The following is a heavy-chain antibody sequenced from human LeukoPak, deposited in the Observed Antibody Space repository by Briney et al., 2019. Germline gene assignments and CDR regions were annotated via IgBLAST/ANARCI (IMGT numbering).Heavy chain of an antibody. Sequence: SETLSLTCTVSGGSISSSSYYWGWIRQPPGKGLEWIGSIYYSGSPYYNPSLKSRVTISVDTSKNQFSLKLSSVTAAGTAVYYCARRDDGSYAFDIWGQGTMVTVSS. D-gene: IGHD5-24*01. V-gene: IGHV4-39*01. CDR3: ARRDDGSYAFDI. CDR2: IYYSGSP. CDR1: GGSISSSSYY. J-gene: IGHJ3*02.